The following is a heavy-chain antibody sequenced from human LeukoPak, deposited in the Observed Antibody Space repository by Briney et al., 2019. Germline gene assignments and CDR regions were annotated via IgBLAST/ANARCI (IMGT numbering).Heavy chain of an antibody. Sequence: PSETLSLTCTVSGGSISSSSYYWAWIRQPPGKGLVWIASIYYSESTYYNPSLKSRVAISVDTSKNQFSLILRSVTAADTAVYYCARGQFQRDYWGQGTLVTVSS. J-gene: IGHJ4*02. CDR3: ARGQFQRDY. CDR1: GGSISSSSYY. CDR2: IYYSEST. V-gene: IGHV4-39*07.